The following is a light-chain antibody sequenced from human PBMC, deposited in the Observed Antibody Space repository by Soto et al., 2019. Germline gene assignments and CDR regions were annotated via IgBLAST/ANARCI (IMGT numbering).Light chain of an antibody. CDR1: QDIRNE. J-gene: IGKJ1*01. Sequence: AIQMTQSPSSLSASVGDRVTITCRASQDIRNELGWYQQKPGKAPKALIYGVSNLQSGVPSRFSGSGSGTDFTLTISSRQPEDFAVYYCLQDHNYPRTFGQGTKVEIK. CDR2: GVS. V-gene: IGKV1-6*01. CDR3: LQDHNYPRT.